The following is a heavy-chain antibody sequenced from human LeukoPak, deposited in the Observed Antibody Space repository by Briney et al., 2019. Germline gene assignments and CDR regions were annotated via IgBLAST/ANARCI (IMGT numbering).Heavy chain of an antibody. D-gene: IGHD4-17*01. CDR1: GGSISSGGYS. J-gene: IGHJ4*02. CDR3: ARADYGPFDY. CDR2: IYHSGST. Sequence: PSETLSLTCDVSGGSISSGGYSWSWIRQPPGKGLEWIGYIYHSGSTYYNPSLKSRVTISVDRSKNQFSLKLSSVTAADTAVYYCARADYGPFDYWGQGTLVTVSS. V-gene: IGHV4-30-2*01.